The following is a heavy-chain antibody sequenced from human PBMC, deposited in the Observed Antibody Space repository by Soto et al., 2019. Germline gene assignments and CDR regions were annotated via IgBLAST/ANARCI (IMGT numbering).Heavy chain of an antibody. Sequence: SETLSLTCTVSGGSVSSGSYYWSWIRQPPGKGLEWIGYIYYSGSTNYNPSLKSRVTISVDTSKNQFSLKLSSVTAADTAVYYCARGGIFHALDVWGQGTTVT. D-gene: IGHD3-3*01. J-gene: IGHJ6*02. V-gene: IGHV4-61*01. CDR3: ARGGIFHALDV. CDR1: GGSVSSGSYY. CDR2: IYYSGST.